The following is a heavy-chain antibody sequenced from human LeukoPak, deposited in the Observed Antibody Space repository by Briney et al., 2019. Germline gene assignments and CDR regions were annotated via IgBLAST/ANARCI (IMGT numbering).Heavy chain of an antibody. CDR3: AKSGTAMVRDHFDY. CDR1: GFTFSSYD. D-gene: IGHD5-18*01. V-gene: IGHV3-23*01. CDR2: ISDSGGSK. J-gene: IGHJ4*02. Sequence: TGVSLTLSCAASGFTFSSYDMSWVRQAPGEGLEGVLDISDSGGSKYYADSVKGLFTISRDNSKNTLYLKMNSLRAEDTAVYFWAKSGTAMVRDHFDYWGQGTLVTVSS.